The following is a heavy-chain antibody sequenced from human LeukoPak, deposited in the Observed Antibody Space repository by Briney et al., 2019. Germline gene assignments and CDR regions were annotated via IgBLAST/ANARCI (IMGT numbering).Heavy chain of an antibody. CDR3: ARETFDI. CDR1: GYTFTSYD. Sequence: ASVKVSCKASGYTFTSYDINWVRQAAGQGLEWMGYRNPNSGNTVYAQKFQGRVSISTDTSISTAYMELSSVRSDDTAVYYCARETFDIGGKGTRVPVFS. J-gene: IGHJ3*02. V-gene: IGHV1-8*03. CDR2: RNPNSGNT.